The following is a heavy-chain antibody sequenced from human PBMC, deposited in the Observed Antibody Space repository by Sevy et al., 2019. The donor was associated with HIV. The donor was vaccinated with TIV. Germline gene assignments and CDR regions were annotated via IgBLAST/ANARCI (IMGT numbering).Heavy chain of an antibody. D-gene: IGHD1-1*01. Sequence: GESLKISCKGSGYTFTDYWIVWVRQMPGKGLEWMGIIYPGDPDTTYSPALQGQVTISADKSISTTYLQWSSLKASDTAMYYCARGARGTLPSYYYYGMDVWGLGTTVTVSS. CDR1: GYTFTDYW. CDR3: ARGARGTLPSYYYYGMDV. J-gene: IGHJ6*02. V-gene: IGHV5-51*01. CDR2: IYPGDPDT.